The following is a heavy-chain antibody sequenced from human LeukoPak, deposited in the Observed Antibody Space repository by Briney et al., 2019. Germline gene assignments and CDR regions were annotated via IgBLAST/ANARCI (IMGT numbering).Heavy chain of an antibody. D-gene: IGHD6-19*01. Sequence: GGSLSLSCATSGFTFDDYGMSWVRQAPGKGLEWVSDINWNGGSTGYADSVKGRFTISRDNAKNSLYLQMNSLRAEDTAVYYCARKSSAVAGPFDYWGQGTLVTVSS. CDR3: ARKSSAVAGPFDY. CDR1: GFTFDDYG. CDR2: INWNGGST. V-gene: IGHV3-20*04. J-gene: IGHJ4*02.